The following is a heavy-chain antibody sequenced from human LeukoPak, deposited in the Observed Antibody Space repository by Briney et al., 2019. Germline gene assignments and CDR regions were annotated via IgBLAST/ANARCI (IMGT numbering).Heavy chain of an antibody. CDR2: IYASGST. Sequence: PSETLSLTCTVSGGSINSGSYSWTWIRQPAGKGLEWIGRIYASGSTDYKPSLKSRVTISVDTSKNQFSLKLSSVTAADTAVYYCARDITRTMVRGVIVVGAFDIWGQGTMVTVSS. J-gene: IGHJ3*02. CDR1: GGSINSGSYS. D-gene: IGHD3-10*01. CDR3: ARDITRTMVRGVIVVGAFDI. V-gene: IGHV4-61*02.